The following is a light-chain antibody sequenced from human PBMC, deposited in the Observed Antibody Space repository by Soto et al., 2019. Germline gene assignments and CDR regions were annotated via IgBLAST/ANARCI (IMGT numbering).Light chain of an antibody. V-gene: IGKV3-20*01. CDR1: QGIGDT. Sequence: EIVLTQSPATVSLSPGERATLSCRASQGIGDTLAWYQHKPGQTPRLLIYDTSTRATGVPDRFSGSGSGTDFTLTISRLEPEDFAVYYCQQYGSSPWTFGQGTKVDIK. CDR3: QQYGSSPWT. J-gene: IGKJ1*01. CDR2: DTS.